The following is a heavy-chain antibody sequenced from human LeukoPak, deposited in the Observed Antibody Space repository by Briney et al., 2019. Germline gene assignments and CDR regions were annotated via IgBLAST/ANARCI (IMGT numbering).Heavy chain of an antibody. CDR2: TYYRSNWNT. V-gene: IGHV6-1*01. CDR3: ARQWLRTWDYFDY. Sequence: SQTLSLTCDISGDSVSSNSAVWNWVRQSPSRGLEWLGRTYYRSNWNTHYAESVKSRLTINPDTSRNQFSLQLNSVTPEDTAVYYCARQWLRTWDYFDYWGQGTLVTVSS. CDR1: GDSVSSNSAV. J-gene: IGHJ4*02. D-gene: IGHD6-19*01.